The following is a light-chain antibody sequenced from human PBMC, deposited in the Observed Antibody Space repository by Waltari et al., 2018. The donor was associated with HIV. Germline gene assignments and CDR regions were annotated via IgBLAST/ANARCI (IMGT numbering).Light chain of an antibody. CDR1: SPNIGSNF. J-gene: IGLJ3*02. Sequence: QSVLTQPPSAPVTPGQRAIISCSGNSPNIGSNFVYWYQELPGAAPKLLSWRDNRRPSVVPDRFSGAKSGTSAALAISGLRSEDEADYYCAAWDDSLSGHGVFGGGTKVTVL. CDR2: RDN. V-gene: IGLV1-47*01. CDR3: AAWDDSLSGHGV.